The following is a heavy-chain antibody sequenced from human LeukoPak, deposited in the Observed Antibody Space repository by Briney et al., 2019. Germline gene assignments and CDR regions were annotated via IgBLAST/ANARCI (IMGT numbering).Heavy chain of an antibody. V-gene: IGHV4-30-4*01. CDR1: GGSISSGDYY. CDR3: AREDNWNRFDY. Sequence: SQTLSLTCTVSGGSISSGDYYWSWIRQPPGKGLEWIGYIYYSGSTHYNPSLKSRVTISVDTSKNQFSLKLSSVTAADTAVYYCAREDNWNRFDYWGQGTLVTVSS. CDR2: IYYSGST. J-gene: IGHJ4*02. D-gene: IGHD1-20*01.